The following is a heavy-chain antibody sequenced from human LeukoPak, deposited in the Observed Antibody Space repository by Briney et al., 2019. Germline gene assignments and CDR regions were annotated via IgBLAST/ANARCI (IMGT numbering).Heavy chain of an antibody. Sequence: GGSLRLSCAASGFTFSSYAMSWVRQAPGKGLEWVSVISGSGGSTYYADSVEGRFTISRDNSKNTLYLQVNSLRAEDTAVYYCAKDLYSSNYYYYYMDVWGKGTTVTVSS. J-gene: IGHJ6*03. CDR3: AKDLYSSNYYYYYMDV. CDR2: ISGSGGST. D-gene: IGHD6-13*01. V-gene: IGHV3-23*01. CDR1: GFTFSSYA.